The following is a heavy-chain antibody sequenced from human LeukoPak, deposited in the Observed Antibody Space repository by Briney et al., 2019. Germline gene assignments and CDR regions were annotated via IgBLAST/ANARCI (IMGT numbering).Heavy chain of an antibody. Sequence: GSLRLSCAASGITVSSNYMSWVRQPPGKGLEWIGEINHSGSTNYNPSLKSRVTISVDTSKNQFSLKLSSVTAADTAVYYCARSRLVRTPFDYWGQGTLVTVSS. CDR2: INHSGST. D-gene: IGHD3-10*01. J-gene: IGHJ4*02. V-gene: IGHV4-34*01. CDR1: GITVSSNY. CDR3: ARSRLVRTPFDY.